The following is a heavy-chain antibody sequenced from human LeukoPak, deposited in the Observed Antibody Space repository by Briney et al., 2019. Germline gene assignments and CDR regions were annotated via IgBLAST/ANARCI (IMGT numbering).Heavy chain of an antibody. D-gene: IGHD3-9*01. CDR3: ARGYYDILTGYYDDYYYMDV. Sequence: SVNVSCKASGYTFSDYYMHWVRQAPGQGLEWMGWSNPNSGGTNYAQNFQGRSTITRDTSSITAYMELSRLRSDDTAVYYCARGYYDILTGYYDDYYYMDVWGKGTTVTISS. CDR1: GYTFSDYY. J-gene: IGHJ6*03. V-gene: IGHV1-2*02. CDR2: SNPNSGGT.